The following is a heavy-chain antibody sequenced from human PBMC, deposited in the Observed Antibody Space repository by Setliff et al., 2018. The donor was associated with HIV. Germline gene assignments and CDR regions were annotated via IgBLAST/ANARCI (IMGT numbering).Heavy chain of an antibody. CDR3: LRGGSFGDIPNC. D-gene: IGHD4-17*01. CDR1: GLIFSSYW. Sequence: GGSLRLSCAASGLIFSSYWMSWVRQAPGKGLEWVANIKKDGSEKYYVDSVKGRFTISRDNAKNSLYLQMNSLRAGDTAVYYCLRGGSFGDIPNCWGQGTLVTVSS. CDR2: IKKDGSEK. J-gene: IGHJ4*02. V-gene: IGHV3-7*01.